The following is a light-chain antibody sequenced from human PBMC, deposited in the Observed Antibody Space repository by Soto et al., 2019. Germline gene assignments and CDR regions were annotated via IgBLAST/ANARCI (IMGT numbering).Light chain of an antibody. Sequence: DIPMTQSPSTLPASIGDRVIITCRASQSVDSWLAWYQHKPGQAPKLLIYKASRLASGVPSRFSGGGSGTEFTLTINSLQPDDLATYYCQQHRSYPVTFGQGTRLEIK. CDR1: QSVDSW. V-gene: IGKV1-5*03. CDR2: KAS. J-gene: IGKJ5*01. CDR3: QQHRSYPVT.